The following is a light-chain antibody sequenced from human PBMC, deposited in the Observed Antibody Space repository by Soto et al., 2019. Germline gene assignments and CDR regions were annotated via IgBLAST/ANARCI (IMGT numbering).Light chain of an antibody. J-gene: IGLJ3*02. Sequence: QSALTQPAAVSGSPGQSITIPCAGSGTDIGGTNYISWYQQDPGKTPRVIIYQVSNRPSHISNRFSGSKSGNTASLTISALRPEDEAHDYCNSYTNTGTWVFGGGTKLTVL. CDR3: NSYTNTGTWV. V-gene: IGLV2-14*01. CDR2: QVS. CDR1: GTDIGGTNY.